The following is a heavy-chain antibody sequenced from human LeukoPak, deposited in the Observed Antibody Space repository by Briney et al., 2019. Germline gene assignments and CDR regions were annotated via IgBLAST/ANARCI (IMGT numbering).Heavy chain of an antibody. CDR1: GGSVSDYY. V-gene: IGHV4-59*02. CDR3: ASRKLGNDY. D-gene: IGHD7-27*01. CDR2: IYHTGST. J-gene: IGHJ4*02. Sequence: SETLPLTCTISGGSVSDYYWSWIRQSPGKGLEWIGYIYHTGSTSYSPSLKSRVTISADTSQNQFSLKLSSVTAADTAVYYCASRKLGNDYWGQGTLVTVSS.